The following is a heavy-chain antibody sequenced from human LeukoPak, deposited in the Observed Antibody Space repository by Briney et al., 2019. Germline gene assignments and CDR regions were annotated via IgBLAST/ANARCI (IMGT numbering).Heavy chain of an antibody. D-gene: IGHD5-12*01. Sequence: ASVKVSCKASGYTFTGYYMHWVRQAPGQGLEWMGWINPNSGGTNFAQKFQGRVTMTRDTSISTAYMELSRLRSDDTAVYYCARVRIVATVYYYYYYYMDVWGKGTTVTVSS. CDR3: ARVRIVATVYYYYYYYMDV. CDR2: INPNSGGT. V-gene: IGHV1-2*02. J-gene: IGHJ6*03. CDR1: GYTFTGYY.